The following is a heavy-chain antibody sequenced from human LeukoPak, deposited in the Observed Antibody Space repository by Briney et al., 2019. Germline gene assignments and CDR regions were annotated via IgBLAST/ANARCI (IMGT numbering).Heavy chain of an antibody. D-gene: IGHD3-22*01. CDR2: MYSSGGT. J-gene: IGHJ4*02. CDR3: ARHAGSYYTYNFDY. Sequence: SETLSLTCTVSGGSIRSSNSYWGWVRQPPGKGLEWIGSMYSSGGTNYKPSLRSRVTISLDTSKNQFSLKLSSVTAADTAVYYCARHAGSYYTYNFDYWGQGTLVTVFS. CDR1: GGSIRSSNSY. V-gene: IGHV4-39*01.